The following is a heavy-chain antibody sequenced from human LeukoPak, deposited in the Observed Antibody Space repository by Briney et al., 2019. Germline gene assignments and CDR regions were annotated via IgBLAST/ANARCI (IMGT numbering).Heavy chain of an antibody. CDR3: ARDVGATTSYAFEI. Sequence: SETLSLTCTVSGGSISSSSYYWNWIRQPAGKGLEWIGRIYFTGSIDYNPSLRSRLTMSGDMSKNQVSLKLSSVTAADTAVYYCARDVGATTSYAFEIWGHGTMVTVSS. J-gene: IGHJ3*02. CDR1: GGSISSSSYY. D-gene: IGHD1-26*01. CDR2: IYFTGSI. V-gene: IGHV4-61*02.